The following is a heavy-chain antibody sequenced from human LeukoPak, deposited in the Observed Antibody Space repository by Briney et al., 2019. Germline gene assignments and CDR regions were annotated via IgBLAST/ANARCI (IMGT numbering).Heavy chain of an antibody. CDR1: GFVFSKYW. D-gene: IGHD3-22*01. V-gene: IGHV3-53*01. CDR3: ATQYYYDSSGYYLFDY. Sequence: GGSLRLSCAASGFVFSKYWMHWVRQAPGKGLEWVSVIYSGGSTYYADSVKGRFTISKDNSKNTLYLQMNSLRAEDTAVYYCATQYYYDSSGYYLFDYWGQGTLVTVSS. J-gene: IGHJ4*02. CDR2: IYSGGST.